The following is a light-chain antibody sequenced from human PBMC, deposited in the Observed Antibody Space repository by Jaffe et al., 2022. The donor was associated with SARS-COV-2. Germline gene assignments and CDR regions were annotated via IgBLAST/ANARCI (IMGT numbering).Light chain of an antibody. V-gene: IGLV2-14*01. CDR2: DVT. CDR1: SSDLGGYSY. CDR3: SSFTSSSTWV. Sequence: QSALTQPASVSGSPGQSITISCTGTSSDLGGYSYVSWFQQYPGKAPKLMIYDVTVRPSGVSHRFSGSKSGNTASLTISGLQAEDEADYYCSSFTSSSTWVFGGGTKLTVL. J-gene: IGLJ3*02.